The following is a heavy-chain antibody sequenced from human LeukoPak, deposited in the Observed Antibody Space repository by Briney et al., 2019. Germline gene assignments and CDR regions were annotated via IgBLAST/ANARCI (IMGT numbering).Heavy chain of an antibody. J-gene: IGHJ6*03. Sequence: SETLSLTCAVYGGSFSGYYWSWIRQPPGKGLEWIGEINHSGSTYYNPSLESRVTISVDTSKNQFSLKLSSVTAADTAVYYCARHKIGYDHYYYMDVWGKGTTVTISS. V-gene: IGHV4-34*01. CDR3: ARHKIGYDHYYYMDV. D-gene: IGHD5-12*01. CDR2: INHSGST. CDR1: GGSFSGYY.